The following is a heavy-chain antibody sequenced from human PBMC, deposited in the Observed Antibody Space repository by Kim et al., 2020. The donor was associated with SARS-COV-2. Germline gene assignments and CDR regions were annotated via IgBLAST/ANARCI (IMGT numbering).Heavy chain of an antibody. D-gene: IGHD3-9*01. CDR2: IYYSGST. Sequence: SETLSLTCTVSGGSISSGDYYWSWIRQPPGKGLEWIGYIYYSGSTYYNPSLKSRVTISVDTSKNQFSLKLSSVTAADTAVYYCAGLELQYFDWLLEPWGQGTLVTVSS. CDR1: GGSISSGDYY. J-gene: IGHJ5*02. CDR3: AGLELQYFDWLLEP. V-gene: IGHV4-30-4*01.